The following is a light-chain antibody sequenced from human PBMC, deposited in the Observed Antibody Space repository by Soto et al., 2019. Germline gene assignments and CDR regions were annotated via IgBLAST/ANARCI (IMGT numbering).Light chain of an antibody. CDR2: DVN. V-gene: IGLV2-11*01. CDR1: SGDVDPYNY. J-gene: IGLJ2*01. CDR3: CSYVGTPL. Sequence: HSVLTQPPSVSGSPGQSVTISCTGTSGDVDPYNYVSWYQQHPGRAPKLVIYDVNMRPSGVPDRFSGSKSGDTSSLTISGLQAEDEADYYCCSYVGTPLVGGGTKLTVL.